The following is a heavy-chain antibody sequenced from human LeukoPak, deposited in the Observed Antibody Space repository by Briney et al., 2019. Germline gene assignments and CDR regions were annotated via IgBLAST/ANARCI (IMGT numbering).Heavy chain of an antibody. CDR1: GGSFSGYC. Sequence: SETLSLTCAVYGGSFSGYCWSWIRQPPGKGLEWIGEINHSGSTNYNPSLKSRVTISVDTSKNQFSLKLSSVTAADTAVYYCARHKWSGYYYYWGQGTLVTVSS. CDR3: ARHKWSGYYYY. D-gene: IGHD3-3*01. V-gene: IGHV4-34*01. CDR2: INHSGST. J-gene: IGHJ4*02.